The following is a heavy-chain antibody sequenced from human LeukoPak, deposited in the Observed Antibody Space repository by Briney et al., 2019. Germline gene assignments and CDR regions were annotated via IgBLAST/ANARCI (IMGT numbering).Heavy chain of an antibody. J-gene: IGHJ4*02. CDR1: GGSISSSSYY. D-gene: IGHD3-3*01. V-gene: IGHV4-39*01. Sequence: SETLSLTCTVAGGSISSSSYYWGWIRQPPGKGLEWIGSIYYSGSTYYNPSLKSRVTISVDTSKNQFSLKLSSVTAADTAVYYCARGSVLRHFNYWGQGTLITVSS. CDR3: ARGSVLRHFNY. CDR2: IYYSGST.